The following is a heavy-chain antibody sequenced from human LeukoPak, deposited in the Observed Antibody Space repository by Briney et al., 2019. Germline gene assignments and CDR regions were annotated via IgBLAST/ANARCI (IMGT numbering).Heavy chain of an antibody. CDR1: GDTLSGYG. CDR3: ARARGGQQLVHYDY. V-gene: IGHV1-18*04. Sequence: GASVRVSCEAFGDTLSGYGITWVRQVPGQGVEGMGGISANNGNTNYAQKVQGRVTMPTDTSTSTAYLELRSLRSDDTAVYYCARARGGQQLVHYDYWGQGTLVTVSS. D-gene: IGHD6-13*01. CDR2: ISANNGNT. J-gene: IGHJ4*02.